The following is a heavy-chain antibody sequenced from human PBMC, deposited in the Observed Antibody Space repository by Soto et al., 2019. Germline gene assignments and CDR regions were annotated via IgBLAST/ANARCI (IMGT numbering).Heavy chain of an antibody. Sequence: SETLSLTCTVSGDSISSSTYYWGWIRHPPGKGLEWIGSMFYSGNTYYNPSLKSRVTLSINTSKNQFSLKLNSVTAADTAVYYCVSPEGYYDSSGYTLDYWGQGTLVTVS. CDR1: GDSISSSTYY. D-gene: IGHD3-22*01. CDR3: VSPEGYYDSSGYTLDY. V-gene: IGHV4-39*01. CDR2: MFYSGNT. J-gene: IGHJ4*02.